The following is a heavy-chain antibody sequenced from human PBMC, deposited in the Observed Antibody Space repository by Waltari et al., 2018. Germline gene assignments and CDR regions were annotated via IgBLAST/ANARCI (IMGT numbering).Heavy chain of an antibody. V-gene: IGHV3-48*04. CDR1: GRTCSTYS. Sequence: EVQLVECGGGLVEPGGSLRVFGAASGRTCSTYSMNWVRQAPGKGLEWLSYVSGDSGYIYYADSVRGRFTISRDNAQNSMYLQMNNLRADDTAVYYCAGIRRGFWFFDLWGRGTLVTVSS. CDR2: VSGDSGYI. D-gene: IGHD3-10*01. J-gene: IGHJ2*01. CDR3: AGIRRGFWFFDL.